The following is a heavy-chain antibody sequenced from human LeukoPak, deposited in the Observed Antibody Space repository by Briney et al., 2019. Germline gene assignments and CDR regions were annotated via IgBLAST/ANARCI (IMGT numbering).Heavy chain of an antibody. J-gene: IGHJ4*02. CDR2: ISSNGGSP. CDR1: GFTFSSYA. V-gene: IGHV3-64D*09. D-gene: IGHD6-13*01. CDR3: VNDRVAAAGRGYFDY. Sequence: GGSLRLSCSASGFTFSSYAMHWVRQAPGKGLEYVSAISSNGGSPYYADSVKGRFTISRDNSKNTLYLQMSSLRAEDTAVYYCVNDRVAAAGRGYFDYWGQGTLVTVSS.